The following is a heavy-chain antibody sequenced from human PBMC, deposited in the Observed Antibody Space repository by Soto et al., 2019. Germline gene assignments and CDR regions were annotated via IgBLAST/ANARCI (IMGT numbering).Heavy chain of an antibody. D-gene: IGHD2-8*01. J-gene: IGHJ5*02. Sequence: PGGSLRLSXAGPGLSFFSYAMSWVRQAPGKGLEWVSTISGSGGHTYYADSVKGRFVVSRDNDKNTVCLHMNSLTGEDTAIYFCAKVEMGWFAHWGQGTQVTVSS. CDR1: GLSFFSYA. V-gene: IGHV3-23*01. CDR3: AKVEMGWFAH. CDR2: ISGSGGHT.